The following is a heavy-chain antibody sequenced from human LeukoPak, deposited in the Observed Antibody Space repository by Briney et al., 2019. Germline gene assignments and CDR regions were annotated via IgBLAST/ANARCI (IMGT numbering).Heavy chain of an antibody. CDR2: ISYSGST. J-gene: IGHJ5*02. V-gene: IGHV4-59*01. CDR1: GGSISSYY. D-gene: IGHD1-1*01. CDR3: AREGTAGTNLNWFDP. Sequence: SETLSLTCTVSGGSISSYYWSWIRQPPGKGLEWIGYISYSGSTNFNPSLKSRVTISVDTSKNQFSLKLSSVSAADTAVYYCAREGTAGTNLNWFDPWGQGTLVTVSS.